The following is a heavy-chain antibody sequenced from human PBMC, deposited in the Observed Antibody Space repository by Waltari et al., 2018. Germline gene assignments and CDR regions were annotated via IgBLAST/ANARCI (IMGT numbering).Heavy chain of an antibody. CDR2: ISTSGGSA. Sequence: EVHLLESGGDLVQTGGSLRHSCAASGFAFSNSAISWVRQAPGKGLEWVSVISTSGGSAKYADSVQGRFTISRDNSKKTLHLQMNSLRVEDTAVYYCAKGTERYGGWAPIFDSWGQGTQVTVSS. J-gene: IGHJ4*02. V-gene: IGHV3-23*01. D-gene: IGHD6-19*01. CDR1: GFAFSNSA. CDR3: AKGTERYGGWAPIFDS.